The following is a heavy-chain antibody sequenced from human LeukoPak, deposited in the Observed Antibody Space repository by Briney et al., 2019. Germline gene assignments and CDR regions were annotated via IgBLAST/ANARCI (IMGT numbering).Heavy chain of an antibody. D-gene: IGHD3-3*01. V-gene: IGHV4-39*01. Sequence: PSETLSLTCTVSGGSTSSSNYYWGWIRQPPGKGLEWIGGIHYSGNTYYNPSLKSRVTISVDTSKNQFSLKLSSVTAADTAVYYCARLGAGPTYYDFWSGYTSFYFDYWGQGTLVTVSS. CDR1: GGSTSSSNYY. CDR2: IHYSGNT. CDR3: ARLGAGPTYYDFWSGYTSFYFDY. J-gene: IGHJ4*02.